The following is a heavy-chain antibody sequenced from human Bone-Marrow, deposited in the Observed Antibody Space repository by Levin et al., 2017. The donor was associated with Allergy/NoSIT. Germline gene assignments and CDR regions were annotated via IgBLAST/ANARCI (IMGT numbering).Heavy chain of an antibody. Sequence: ASVKVSCAASGFTFSTYSMNWVRQVPGKGLEWVSSISDSGDTTYYVDSVKGRFTVSRDNSKKTLFLQMNNLRAEDTAVYYCAKSRGGYYEVAFDVWGQGTMVTVSS. CDR1: GFTFSTYS. V-gene: IGHV3-23*01. CDR3: AKSRGGYYEVAFDV. CDR2: ISDSGDTT. D-gene: IGHD3-22*01. J-gene: IGHJ3*01.